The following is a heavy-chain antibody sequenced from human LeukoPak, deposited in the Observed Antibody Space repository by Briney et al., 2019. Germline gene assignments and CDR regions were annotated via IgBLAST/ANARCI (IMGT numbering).Heavy chain of an antibody. V-gene: IGHV4-30-2*01. D-gene: IGHD5/OR15-5a*01. CDR3: AGASYSTSFDY. J-gene: IGHJ4*02. Sequence: PSETLSLTCAVSGGSISSGGYSWSWIRQPPGKGLEWIGYIYHSGSTYYNPSLKSRVTISVDRSKNQFSLKLSSVTAADTAVYYCAGASYSTSFDYWDQGTLDTVPS. CDR1: GGSISSGGYS. CDR2: IYHSGST.